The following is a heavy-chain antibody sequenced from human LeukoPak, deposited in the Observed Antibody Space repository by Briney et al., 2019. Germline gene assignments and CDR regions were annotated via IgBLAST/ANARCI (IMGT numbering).Heavy chain of an antibody. V-gene: IGHV3-33*01. CDR3: ARDGSFWRGYPYYFDH. CDR2: IWYDGSNK. D-gene: IGHD3-3*01. J-gene: IGHJ4*02. Sequence: GGSLRLSCAASGFTFSSYGMHWVRQAPGKGLEWVAIIWYDGSNKYYADSVKGRFTISRDNSENTLYLQMNRLRAEDTAVYFCARDGSFWRGYPYYFDHWGQGTLVTVSS. CDR1: GFTFSSYG.